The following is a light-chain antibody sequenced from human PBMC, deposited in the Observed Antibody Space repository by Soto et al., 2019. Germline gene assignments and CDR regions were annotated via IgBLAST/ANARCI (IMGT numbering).Light chain of an antibody. CDR1: QSVGNN. V-gene: IGKV3-15*01. J-gene: IGKJ1*01. Sequence: EIVMTQSPATLSVSPGERATLSCRASQSVGNNLAWYQQKPGQPPRLLIHGASTRATGIPARFSGSGSGTEFALTISSLQSEDFVVYYCQQCDDWPRTFGQGTKVEIK. CDR2: GAS. CDR3: QQCDDWPRT.